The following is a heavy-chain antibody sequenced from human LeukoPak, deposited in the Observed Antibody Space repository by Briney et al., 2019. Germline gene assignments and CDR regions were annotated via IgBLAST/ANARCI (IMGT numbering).Heavy chain of an antibody. CDR3: ARDQMTTVTTSGMDV. J-gene: IGHJ6*02. CDR2: IYTSGST. D-gene: IGHD4-17*01. CDR1: GGSISSYY. Sequence: SETLSLTCTVSGGSISSYYWSWIRQPAGKGLEWIGRIYTSGSTNYNPSLKSRVTMSVDTSKNQFSLKLSSVTAAGTAVYYCARDQMTTVTTSGMDVWGQGTTVTVSS. V-gene: IGHV4-4*07.